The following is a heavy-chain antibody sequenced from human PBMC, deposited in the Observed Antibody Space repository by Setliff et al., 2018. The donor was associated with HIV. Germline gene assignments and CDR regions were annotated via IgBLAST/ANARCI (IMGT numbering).Heavy chain of an antibody. V-gene: IGHV3-53*01. CDR3: ARWFVGYDGDSYYYYGMDV. CDR2: IYSGGIT. CDR1: GFSVSSNY. Sequence: GESLTISCATSGFSVSSNYMGWVRQAPGKGLIWVSVIYSGGITKYSDSAEGRFTIFRDSSTLYLQMNSLRAEDSAVYYCARWFVGYDGDSYYYYGMDVWGQGTTVTVSS. D-gene: IGHD4-17*01. J-gene: IGHJ6*02.